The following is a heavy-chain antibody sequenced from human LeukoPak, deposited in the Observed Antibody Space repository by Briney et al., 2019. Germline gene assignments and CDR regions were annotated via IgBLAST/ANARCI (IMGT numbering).Heavy chain of an antibody. CDR3: AKLGYGDYYYYMDV. Sequence: ASVKVSCKASGYTFTGYYMHRVRQAPGQGLEWMGWINPNSGGTNYAQKFQGRVTMTRDTSISTAYMELSRLRSDDTAVYYCAKLGYGDYYYYMDVWGKGTTVTVSS. V-gene: IGHV1-2*02. J-gene: IGHJ6*03. CDR1: GYTFTGYY. CDR2: INPNSGGT. D-gene: IGHD4-17*01.